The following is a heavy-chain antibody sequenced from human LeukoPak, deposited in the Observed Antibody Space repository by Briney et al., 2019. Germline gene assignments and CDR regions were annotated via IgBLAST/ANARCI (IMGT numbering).Heavy chain of an antibody. V-gene: IGHV3-11*03. Sequence: GGSLRLSCAASGFTFSDYYMSWIRQAPGKGLEWVSYISSSSSYTNYADSVKGRFTISRDNAKNSLYLQMNSLRGEDTAVYYCATWRDKAAVSWGQGTLVTVSS. D-gene: IGHD6-13*01. CDR3: ATWRDKAAVS. CDR1: GFTFSDYY. CDR2: ISSSSSYT. J-gene: IGHJ5*02.